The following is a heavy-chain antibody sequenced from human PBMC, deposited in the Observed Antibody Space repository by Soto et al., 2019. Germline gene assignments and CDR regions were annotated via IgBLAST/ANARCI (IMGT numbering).Heavy chain of an antibody. V-gene: IGHV3-66*01. Sequence: GGSLRLSCAVSGFTVSNIYMSWVGQAPGKALECVSVIYGGDTTYYADSVKGRFTVSRDDSKNTLYLQMNTLRPEDTAIYYCARVIVRTCYSDRSGYYFKYWGQGTLVTVSS. CDR3: ARVIVRTCYSDRSGYYFKY. D-gene: IGHD3-22*01. CDR1: GFTVSNIY. J-gene: IGHJ4*02. CDR2: IYGGDTT.